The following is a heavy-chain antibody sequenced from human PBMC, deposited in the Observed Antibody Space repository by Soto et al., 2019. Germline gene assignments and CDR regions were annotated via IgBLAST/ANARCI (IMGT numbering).Heavy chain of an antibody. V-gene: IGHV3-23*01. Sequence: PGGSLRLSCAASGFTFSSYAMSWVRQAPGKGLEWVSAISGSGGSTYYADSVKGRFTISRDNSKNTLYLQMNSLRAEDTAVYYCAKCPEAIHSFHYYGMDVWGQGTTVTVSS. D-gene: IGHD2-2*01. J-gene: IGHJ6*02. CDR3: AKCPEAIHSFHYYGMDV. CDR2: ISGSGGST. CDR1: GFTFSSYA.